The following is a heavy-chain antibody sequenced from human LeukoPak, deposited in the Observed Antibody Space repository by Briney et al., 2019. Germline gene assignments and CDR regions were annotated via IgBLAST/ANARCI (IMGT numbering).Heavy chain of an antibody. CDR2: INHSGST. CDR3: ARVTRGYMDV. V-gene: IGHV4-34*01. Sequence: SETLSLTCAVYGGSFSGYYWSWIRQPPGKGLEWIGEINHSGSTNYNPSLKSRVTISVDKSKNQFSLKLSSVTAADTAVYYCARVTRGYMDVWGKGTTVTVSS. CDR1: GGSFSGYY. J-gene: IGHJ6*03. D-gene: IGHD3-10*01.